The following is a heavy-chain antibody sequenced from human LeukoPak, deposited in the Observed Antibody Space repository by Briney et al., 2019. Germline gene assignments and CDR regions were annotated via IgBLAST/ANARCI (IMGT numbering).Heavy chain of an antibody. Sequence: SETLSLTCAVYGGSFSGYYWSWIRQPPGKGLEWIGEVNHSGSTNYNPSLKSRVTISVDTSKNQFSLKLSSVTAADTAVYYCARGSRITIFGVTKIGTNWFDPWGQGTLVTVSS. CDR2: VNHSGST. V-gene: IGHV4-34*01. D-gene: IGHD3-3*01. J-gene: IGHJ5*02. CDR3: ARGSRITIFGVTKIGTNWFDP. CDR1: GGSFSGYY.